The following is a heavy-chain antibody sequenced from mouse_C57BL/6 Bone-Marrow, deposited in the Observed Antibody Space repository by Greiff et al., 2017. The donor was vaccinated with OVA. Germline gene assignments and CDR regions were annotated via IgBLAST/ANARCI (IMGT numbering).Heavy chain of an antibody. CDR1: GYAFTNYL. V-gene: IGHV1-54*01. CDR3: ARRDYYGSSYWFAY. J-gene: IGHJ3*01. CDR2: INPGSGGT. Sequence: QVQLKESGAELVRPGTSVKVSCKASGYAFTNYLIEWVKQRPGQGLEWIGVINPGSGGTNYTEKFKGKATLTADKSASTAYMQLSSLTSEDSAVYFCARRDYYGSSYWFAYWGQGTLVTVSA. D-gene: IGHD1-1*01.